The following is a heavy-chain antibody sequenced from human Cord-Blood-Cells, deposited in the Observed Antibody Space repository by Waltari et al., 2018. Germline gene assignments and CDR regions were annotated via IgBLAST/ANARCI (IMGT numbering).Heavy chain of an antibody. CDR3: ARAASVYDFWSGYYDY. CDR1: GYSLSSGYY. CDR2: IYHSGST. J-gene: IGHJ4*02. Sequence: QVQLQESGPGLVKPSETLSLTCTVSGYSLSSGYYWGWILQPPVKGLEWIGSIYHSGSTYYNPSLKSRVTISVDTSKNQFSLKLSSVTAADTAVYYCARAASVYDFWSGYYDYWGQGTLVTVSS. D-gene: IGHD3-3*01. V-gene: IGHV4-38-2*02.